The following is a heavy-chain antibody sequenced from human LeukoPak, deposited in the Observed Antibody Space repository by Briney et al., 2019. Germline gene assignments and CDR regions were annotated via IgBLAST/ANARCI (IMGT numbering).Heavy chain of an antibody. J-gene: IGHJ4*02. CDR3: ARTAGGRYFDWLLGFDY. V-gene: IGHV3-30*04. D-gene: IGHD3-9*01. CDR1: GFTFSSYA. Sequence: GRSLRLSCAASGFTFSSYAKHWVRQAPGKGLEWVAVISYDGSNKYYADSVKGRFTISRDNSKNTLYLQMNSLRAEDTAVYYCARTAGGRYFDWLLGFDYWGQGTLVTVSS. CDR2: ISYDGSNK.